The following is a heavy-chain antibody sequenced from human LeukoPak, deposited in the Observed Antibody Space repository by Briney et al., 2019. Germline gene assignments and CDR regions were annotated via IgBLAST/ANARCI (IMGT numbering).Heavy chain of an antibody. CDR2: ISSSSTYI. CDR3: AKEVNTGYYFYKYGLDV. CDR1: GFTFSTYS. V-gene: IGHV3-21*01. Sequence: GGSLRLSCAASGFTFSTYSMNWVRQAPGKGLEWVSSISSSSTYIYYADSVKGRFTISRDNSKNTLYLQMHSLRAEDTAVYYCAKEVNTGYYFYKYGLDVWGQGTTVTVSS. J-gene: IGHJ6*02. D-gene: IGHD2-8*02.